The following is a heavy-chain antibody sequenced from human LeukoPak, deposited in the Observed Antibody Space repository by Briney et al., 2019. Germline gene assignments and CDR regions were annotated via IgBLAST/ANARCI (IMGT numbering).Heavy chain of an antibody. CDR2: ISGSGGST. V-gene: IGHV3-23*01. Sequence: GGSLRLSCAASGFTFSSYAMSWVRQAPGKGLEWVSAISGSGGSTYYADSVKGRFTISRDNSKNTLYLQMNSLRAEDTAVYYCAKGVYSSSWYRPSYYMDVWGKGTTVTVSS. D-gene: IGHD6-13*01. CDR3: AKGVYSSSWYRPSYYMDV. CDR1: GFTFSSYA. J-gene: IGHJ6*03.